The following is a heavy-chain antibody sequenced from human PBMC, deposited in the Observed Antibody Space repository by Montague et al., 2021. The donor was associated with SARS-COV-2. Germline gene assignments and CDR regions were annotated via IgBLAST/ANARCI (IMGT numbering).Heavy chain of an antibody. Sequence: SETLSLTCTVSGGSISSSSYYWGWIRQPPGKGLEWIGSIYYSGSTYYNLSLQIRVTISVDTSKNQFSLKLSSVTAADTAVYYCARVGRQQLVRLSGMDVWGQGTTVTVSS. J-gene: IGHJ6*02. CDR1: GGSISSSSYY. CDR3: ARVGRQQLVRLSGMDV. D-gene: IGHD6-13*01. V-gene: IGHV4-39*07. CDR2: IYYSGST.